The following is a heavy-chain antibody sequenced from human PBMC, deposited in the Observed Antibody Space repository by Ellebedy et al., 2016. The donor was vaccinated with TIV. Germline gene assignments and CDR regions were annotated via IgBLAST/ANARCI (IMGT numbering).Heavy chain of an antibody. V-gene: IGHV3-21*01. CDR2: ISSSSSYI. CDR3: ASGADTTMVWGALDI. CDR1: GFTFSSYS. D-gene: IGHD5-18*01. J-gene: IGHJ3*02. Sequence: GESLKISCAASGFTFSSYSMNSVRQAPGRGLEWVSTISSSSSYIYYADSVKGRFTISRDHVKNSLYLQMNSLRAEDTAGYYCASGADTTMVWGALDIWGQGTVVTVSS.